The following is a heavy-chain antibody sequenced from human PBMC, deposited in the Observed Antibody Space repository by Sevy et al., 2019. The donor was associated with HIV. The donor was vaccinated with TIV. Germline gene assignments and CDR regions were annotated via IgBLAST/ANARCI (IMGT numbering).Heavy chain of an antibody. J-gene: IGHJ3*02. Sequence: ASVKVSCKASGGSFSNFRVSWVRHAPGEGLEWMGLIISKFGTTDYAQKFQGRVTITADESTTTAYMELTSLRSEDTAGYYCAREIPDYVTGYYSVDAFDIWGQGTKVTVSS. CDR2: IISKFGTT. CDR3: AREIPDYVTGYYSVDAFDI. D-gene: IGHD3-22*01. V-gene: IGHV1-69*13. CDR1: GGSFSNFR.